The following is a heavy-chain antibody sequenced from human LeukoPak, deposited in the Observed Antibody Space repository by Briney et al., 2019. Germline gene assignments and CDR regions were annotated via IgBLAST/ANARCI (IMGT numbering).Heavy chain of an antibody. J-gene: IGHJ3*01. D-gene: IGHD2-8*01. CDR2: IEGSVDKT. V-gene: IGHV3-23*01. Sequence: PGGSLRLSSAGSGFTMSGNAMSWVRQAPGKGLEWVSAIEGSVDKTHYADSVKGRFTISRDNSMNTLYLHMNHRSAEHTAIYFCARAMCQWAFDSWGLGTMVTVSS. CDR3: ARAMCQWAFDS. CDR1: GFTMSGNA.